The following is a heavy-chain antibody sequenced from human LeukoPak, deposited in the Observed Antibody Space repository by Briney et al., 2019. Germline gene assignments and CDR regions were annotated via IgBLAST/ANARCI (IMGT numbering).Heavy chain of an antibody. V-gene: IGHV3-30-3*01. CDR3: ARDLYYYDSSGPWAY. J-gene: IGHJ4*02. Sequence: GGSLRLSCAASRFTFSSYAMHWVRQAPGKGLEWVAVISYDGSNKYYADSVKGRFTISRDNSKNTLYLQMNSLRAEDTAVYYCARDLYYYDSSGPWAYWGQGTLVTVSS. CDR2: ISYDGSNK. D-gene: IGHD3-22*01. CDR1: RFTFSSYA.